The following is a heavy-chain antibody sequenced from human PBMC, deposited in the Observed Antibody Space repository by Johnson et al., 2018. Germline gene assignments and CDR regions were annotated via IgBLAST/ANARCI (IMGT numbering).Heavy chain of an antibody. D-gene: IGHD3-22*01. J-gene: IGHJ4*02. CDR2: IIPIFDAA. V-gene: IGHV1-69*12. Sequence: QVQLVQSGAEVMQPGSSVKVSCKASGGTFSNYAISWVRQAPGQGLEWMGQIIPIFDAANYAQKFQGRVTITADDSTTTAYMELSGLRSDDTAVYYCAGGGYSYDTRADFDSWGQGTLVTVSS. CDR1: GGTFSNYA. CDR3: AGGGYSYDTRADFDS.